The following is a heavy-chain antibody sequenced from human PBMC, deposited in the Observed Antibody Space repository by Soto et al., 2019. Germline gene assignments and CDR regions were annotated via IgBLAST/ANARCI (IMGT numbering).Heavy chain of an antibody. V-gene: IGHV3-53*01. Sequence: RPQRHSYAASEFTVISNYMSWVSQTPGKGLEWFSVIYSGGSTYYADSVKGRFTISRDNSKNTLYLQMNSLRAEDTAVYYCARARRGSGSLFYLDYWGQGTLVTVSP. CDR2: IYSGGST. CDR3: ARARRGSGSLFYLDY. CDR1: EFTVISNY. J-gene: IGHJ4*02. D-gene: IGHD1-26*01.